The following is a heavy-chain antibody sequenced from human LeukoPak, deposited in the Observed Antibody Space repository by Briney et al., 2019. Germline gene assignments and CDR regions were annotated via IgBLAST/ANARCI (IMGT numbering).Heavy chain of an antibody. CDR2: ISSSGSTI. D-gene: IGHD3-22*01. V-gene: IGHV3-48*03. Sequence: GGALRLSCAASGFTFCSYEKNWGRQAPGKGLEWVSYISSSGSTIYYGDSVKGRFTISRDNAKNSLYLQMNSLRAEDTAVYYCARLGGYYYDSSGYYSGWGQGTLVTVSS. CDR1: GFTFCSYE. J-gene: IGHJ4*02. CDR3: ARLGGYYYDSSGYYSG.